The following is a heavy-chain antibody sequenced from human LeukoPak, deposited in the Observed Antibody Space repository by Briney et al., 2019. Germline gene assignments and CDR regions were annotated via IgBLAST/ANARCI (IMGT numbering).Heavy chain of an antibody. CDR2: ISSSGSSI. CDR3: ARDVTPGAFDI. V-gene: IGHV3-11*04. CDR1: GFTFTE. Sequence: GGSLRLSCAASGFTFTENWIRQAPGKGLEWVSYISSSGSSIYYADSVKGRFTISRDNAKNSLYLQMNSLRAEDTAVYYCARDVTPGAFDIWGQGTLVTVSS. D-gene: IGHD4-11*01. J-gene: IGHJ3*02.